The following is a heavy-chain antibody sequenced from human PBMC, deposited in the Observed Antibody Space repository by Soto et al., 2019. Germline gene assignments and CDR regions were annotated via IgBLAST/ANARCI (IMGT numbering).Heavy chain of an antibody. J-gene: IGHJ4*01. CDR3: ARAEVATPYLDV. V-gene: IGHV1-69*01. Sequence: QVQLVQSGAEVKKPGSSVKVSCKASGGTFSTYSIDWVRQAPGQGLEWMGGSIPAFGSPNYAQRFQGRVTITADEYTVTAYMELSSLRSDDTAVYYCARAEVATPYLDVWGHGTLVTVSS. CDR2: SIPAFGSP. CDR1: GGTFSTYS. D-gene: IGHD5-12*01.